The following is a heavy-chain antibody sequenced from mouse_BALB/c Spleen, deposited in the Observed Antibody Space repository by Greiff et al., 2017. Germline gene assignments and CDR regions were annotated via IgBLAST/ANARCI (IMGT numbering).Heavy chain of an antibody. CDR3: ARGGEWLRRYYAMDY. CDR2: INPYNDGT. J-gene: IGHJ4*01. Sequence: EVQLQQSGPELVKPGASVKMSCKASGYTFTSYVMHWVKQKPGQGLEWIGYINPYNDGTKYNEKFKGKATLTSDKSSSTAYMELSSLTSEDSAVYYCARGGEWLRRYYAMDYWGQGTSVTVSS. V-gene: IGHV1-14*01. D-gene: IGHD2-2*01. CDR1: GYTFTSYV.